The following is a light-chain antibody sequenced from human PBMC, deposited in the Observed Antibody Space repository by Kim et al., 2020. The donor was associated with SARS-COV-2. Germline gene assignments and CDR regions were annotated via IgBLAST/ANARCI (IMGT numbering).Light chain of an antibody. CDR3: QQYNARLGT. CDR1: QSVSTS. V-gene: IGKV3-15*01. J-gene: IGKJ1*01. CDR2: GAS. Sequence: EIVMTQSPATLSVSPGERATLFCRASQSVSTSLAWYQQKPGQPPRLLIHGASARATGVPARLSGSGSGTEFTLTISSVQSEDFAVYYCQQYNARLGTFGQGTKVDIK.